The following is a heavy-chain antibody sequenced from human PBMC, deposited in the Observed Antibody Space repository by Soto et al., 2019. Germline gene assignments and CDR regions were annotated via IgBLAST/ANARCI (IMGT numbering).Heavy chain of an antibody. CDR1: GYTFTSYG. D-gene: IGHD2-15*01. Sequence: QVQLVQSGAEVKKPGASVKVSCKASGYTFTSYGISWVRQAPGQGLAWMGWISAYNGNTNYAQKLEGRVIMTTDTSTSTAYMALRSLRSEDTAVYYCARATLLGYCSGGSCYSDYYYGMDVWGQGTTVTVSS. V-gene: IGHV1-18*01. CDR3: ARATLLGYCSGGSCYSDYYYGMDV. J-gene: IGHJ6*02. CDR2: ISAYNGNT.